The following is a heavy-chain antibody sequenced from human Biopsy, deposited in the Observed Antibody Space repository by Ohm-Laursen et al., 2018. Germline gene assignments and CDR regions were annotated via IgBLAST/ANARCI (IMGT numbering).Heavy chain of an antibody. D-gene: IGHD3-22*01. CDR1: GGSISNYF. J-gene: IGHJ5*01. Sequence: SETLSLTCAVSGGSISNYFWTWIRQPPGKGLEWVGYFRFEDRTSYNSSLKSRVTISVDTSKNQFSLKLRSVTAADTAVYYCARPSTFYYDGGGYYDGFDSWGQGTLVTVSS. V-gene: IGHV4-59*01. CDR3: ARPSTFYYDGGGYYDGFDS. CDR2: FRFEDRT.